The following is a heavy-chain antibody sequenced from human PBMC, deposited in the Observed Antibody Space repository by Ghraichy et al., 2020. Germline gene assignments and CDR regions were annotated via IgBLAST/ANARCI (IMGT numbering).Heavy chain of an antibody. V-gene: IGHV3-33*01. CDR1: GFAFTTNA. Sequence: GGSLRLSCAASGFAFTTNAMHWVRQAPGKGLEWVAMIWSDGSHKHYRDSVKGRFTIYRDNSTVTVYMEINSLSANDSVIYYCTRAPPGSGWSFDCWGQGSLVTVSS. D-gene: IGHD6-19*01. CDR3: TRAPPGSGWSFDC. J-gene: IGHJ4*02. CDR2: IWSDGSHK.